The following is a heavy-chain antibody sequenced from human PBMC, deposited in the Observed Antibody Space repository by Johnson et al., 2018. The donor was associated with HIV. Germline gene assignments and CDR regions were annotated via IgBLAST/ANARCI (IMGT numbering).Heavy chain of an antibody. D-gene: IGHD6-19*01. V-gene: IGHV3-53*01. CDR1: DFTVSSNY. CDR2: IYSGGST. CDR3: GRDPYSSGGNAFDI. Sequence: VQLVESGGGLIQPGGSLRLSCAASDFTVSSNYMSWVRQAPGKGLEWVSVIYSGGSTYYADSVKGRFTISRDNSKNTLYLQMNSLRAEDTAVYYCGRDPYSSGGNAFDIWGQGTMVTVSS. J-gene: IGHJ3*02.